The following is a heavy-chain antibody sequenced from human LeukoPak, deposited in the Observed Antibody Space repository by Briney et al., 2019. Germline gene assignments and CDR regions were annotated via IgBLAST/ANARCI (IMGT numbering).Heavy chain of an antibody. CDR3: ARDKHYDSSGYYGY. V-gene: IGHV3-11*01. CDR1: GFTFSDYY. CDR2: ISSSGSTI. D-gene: IGHD3-22*01. J-gene: IGHJ4*02. Sequence: GGSLRLSCAASGFTFSDYYMSWIRQAPGKGLEWVSYISSSGSTIYYADSVKGRFTISGDNAKNSLYLQMNSLRAEDTAVYYCARDKHYDSSGYYGYWGQGTLVTVSS.